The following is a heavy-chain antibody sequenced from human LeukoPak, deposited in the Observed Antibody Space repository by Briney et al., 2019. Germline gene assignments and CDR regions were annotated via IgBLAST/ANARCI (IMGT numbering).Heavy chain of an antibody. D-gene: IGHD3-3*01. CDR3: ARIYYDFEFDF. J-gene: IGHJ4*02. Sequence: SETLSLTCSVSGGSISLSYYYWGWIRQPPGKALEWIGYIYYSGSTYYNPSLKSRVTISVDTSKNQFSLKLSSVTAADTAIYYCARIYYDFEFDFWGQGTLVTVSS. CDR1: GGSISLSYYY. CDR2: IYYSGST. V-gene: IGHV4-39*07.